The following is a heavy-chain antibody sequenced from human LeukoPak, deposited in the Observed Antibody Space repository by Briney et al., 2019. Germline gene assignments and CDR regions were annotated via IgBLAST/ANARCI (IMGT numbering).Heavy chain of an antibody. J-gene: IGHJ4*02. V-gene: IGHV4-39*07. CDR1: GGSISSSSYY. CDR2: IYYSGST. D-gene: IGHD6-19*01. CDR3: ARGLGWLVQEYLDY. Sequence: SETLSLTCTVSGGSISSSSYYWGWIRQPPGKGLEWIGSIYYSGSTYYNPSLKSRVTISVDTSKNQFSLKLSSVTAADTAVYYCARGLGWLVQEYLDYWGQGTLVTVSS.